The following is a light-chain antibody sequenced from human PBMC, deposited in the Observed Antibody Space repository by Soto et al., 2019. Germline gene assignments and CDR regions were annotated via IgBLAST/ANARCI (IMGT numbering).Light chain of an antibody. V-gene: IGKV3-20*01. CDR2: GAS. CDR1: QSISSTY. CDR3: QQSGA. J-gene: IGKJ1*01. Sequence: EVVLTQSPGTLSLSPGERATLSCRASQSISSTYLTWYQQKPGQAPRLLIYGASSRATGIPDRFSGSGSETDFTLTISRLEPEDFAVYYCQQSGAFGQGTKVDI.